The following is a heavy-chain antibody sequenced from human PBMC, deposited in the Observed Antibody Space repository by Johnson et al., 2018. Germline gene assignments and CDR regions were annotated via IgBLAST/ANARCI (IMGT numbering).Heavy chain of an antibody. Sequence: QVQLVQSGGGLVQPGGSLRLSCAASGFTFSSYSMNWVRQAPGKGLEWVSVIYSGGSTYYADSVKGRFTISRDNSKNSLYLQMNSLRTEDTALYYCAKDTAANYYYYGMDVWGQGTTVTVSS. CDR3: AKDTAANYYYYGMDV. D-gene: IGHD2-15*01. J-gene: IGHJ6*02. CDR2: IYSGGST. CDR1: GFTFSSYS. V-gene: IGHV3-NL1*01.